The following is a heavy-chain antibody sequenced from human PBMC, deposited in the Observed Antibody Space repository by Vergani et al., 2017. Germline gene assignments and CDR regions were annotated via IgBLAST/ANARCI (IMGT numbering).Heavy chain of an antibody. CDR2: ISGSGGST. V-gene: IGHV3-23*01. Sequence: EVQLLESGGGLVQPGGSLRLSCAASGFTFSSYAMSWVRQAPRKGLEWVSAISGSGGSTYYADSVKGRFIISRDNSKNTLHLQMNSLRADDAAVYYCTKGSRGNTGYFFDYWVQGTLATVSS. J-gene: IGHJ4*02. CDR1: GFTFSSYA. CDR3: TKGSRGNTGYFFDY. D-gene: IGHD2-21*01.